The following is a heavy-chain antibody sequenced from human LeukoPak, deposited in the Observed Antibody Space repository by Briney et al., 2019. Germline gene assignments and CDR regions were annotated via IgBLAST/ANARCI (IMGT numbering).Heavy chain of an antibody. CDR3: AKGASSWSGDYYYGIDA. CDR2: IGGSGGST. V-gene: IGHV3-23*01. CDR1: EFTFSSYA. D-gene: IGHD6-13*01. J-gene: IGHJ6*02. Sequence: GGSLRLSCVVSEFTFSSYAMSWVRQAPGEGLEWVSAIGGSGGSTYYADSVRGRFTISRDNSKNTLSLQMNSLRAEDTAVYYCAKGASSWSGDYYYGIDAWGQGTTVTVSS.